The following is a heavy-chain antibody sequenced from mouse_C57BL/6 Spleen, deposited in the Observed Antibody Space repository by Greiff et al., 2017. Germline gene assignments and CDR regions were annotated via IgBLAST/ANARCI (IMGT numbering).Heavy chain of an antibody. V-gene: IGHV1-61*01. CDR2: LYPSDSET. CDR3: ARASYCNYEAWFAY. CDR1: GYTFTSYW. D-gene: IGHD2-1*01. J-gene: IGHJ3*01. Sequence: VQLQQPGPELVRPGSSVKLSCKASGYTFTSYWMDWVKQRPGQGLEWIGNLYPSDSETPYNQKFKAKATLTVDKSSSTSYMQLSSLTSEDSAVYYCARASYCNYEAWFAYWGQGTLVTVSA.